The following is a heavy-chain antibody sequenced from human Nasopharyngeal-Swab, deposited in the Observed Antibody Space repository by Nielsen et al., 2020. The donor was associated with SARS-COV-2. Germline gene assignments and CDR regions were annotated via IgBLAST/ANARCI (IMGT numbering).Heavy chain of an antibody. CDR2: IYYSGST. J-gene: IGHJ6*02. CDR1: GGSISSGGYY. D-gene: IGHD3-10*01. V-gene: IGHV4-31*03. CDR3: ARDYYGSGARSLDV. Sequence: SETLSLTCTVSGGSISSGGYYWSWLRQHPGKGLEWIGYIYYSGSTYYNPSLKSRVTISVDTSKNQFSLKLSSVTAADTAVYYCARDYYGSGARSLDVWGQGTTVTVSS.